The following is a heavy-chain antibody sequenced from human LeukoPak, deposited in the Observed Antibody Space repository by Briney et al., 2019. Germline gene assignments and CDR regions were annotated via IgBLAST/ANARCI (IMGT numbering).Heavy chain of an antibody. CDR2: ISYDGSNK. V-gene: IGHV3-30*18. D-gene: IGHD3-22*01. Sequence: GGSLRLSCAASGFTFITYAMNWVRQAPGKGLEWVAVISYDGSNKYYADSVKGRFTISRDNSKNTLYLQMNSLRAEDTAVYYCAKVFDYYDSSGSPTFDYWGQGTLVTVSS. J-gene: IGHJ4*02. CDR3: AKVFDYYDSSGSPTFDY. CDR1: GFTFITYA.